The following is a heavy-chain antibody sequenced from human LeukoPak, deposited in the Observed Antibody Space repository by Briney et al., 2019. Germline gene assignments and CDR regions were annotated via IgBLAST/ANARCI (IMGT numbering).Heavy chain of an antibody. CDR1: GFTFSNYG. V-gene: IGHV3-30*02. Sequence: GGSLRLSCAASGFTFSNYGVHWVRQAPGKGLEWVSFIRFDGSNKYYADSVKGRFTISRDSSKNTLYLQMNSLRAEDTAVYYCARGLPRMVSSSGRYYMDVWGKGTTVTVSS. CDR3: ARGLPRMVSSSGRYYMDV. J-gene: IGHJ6*03. D-gene: IGHD6-13*01. CDR2: IRFDGSNK.